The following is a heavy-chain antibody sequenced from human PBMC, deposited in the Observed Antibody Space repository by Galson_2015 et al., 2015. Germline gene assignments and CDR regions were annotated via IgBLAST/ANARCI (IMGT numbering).Heavy chain of an antibody. D-gene: IGHD3-10*01. Sequence: SVKVSCKASGYTFTSYAMHWVRQAPGQRLEWMGWINAGNGNTKYSQKFQGRVTITRDTSASTAYMELSSLRSEDTAVYYCARDMVRGVIIRDYGMDVWGQGTTVTVSS. J-gene: IGHJ6*02. CDR2: INAGNGNT. CDR1: GYTFTSYA. V-gene: IGHV1-3*01. CDR3: ARDMVRGVIIRDYGMDV.